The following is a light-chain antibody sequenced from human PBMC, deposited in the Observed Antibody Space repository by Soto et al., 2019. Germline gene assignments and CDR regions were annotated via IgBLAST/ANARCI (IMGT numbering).Light chain of an antibody. CDR2: GAS. CDR3: QQYDSPPPYT. CDR1: QSVSSSY. J-gene: IGKJ1*01. V-gene: IGKV3-20*01. Sequence: EIVLTQSPGTLSLSPGERATLSCRASQSVSSSYLAWYQQKPGQAPRLLLYGASIRATGIPARFSGSGAATAFTPTTSSLQPADFAVYYCQQYDSPPPYTFGQGTKVDIK.